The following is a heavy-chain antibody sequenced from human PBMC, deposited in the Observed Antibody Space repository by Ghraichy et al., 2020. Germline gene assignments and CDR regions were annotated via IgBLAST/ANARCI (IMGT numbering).Heavy chain of an antibody. CDR1: GFPFSSYW. Sequence: GESLRLSCAASGFPFSSYWMHWVRQAPGKGLVWVSRINSDGSSTTYADSVKGRFTISRDNAKNTLYLQLNSLRAEDTAVYYCARSSRAEDDDFLSGYRYYFDYWGQGTLVTVSS. CDR3: ARSSRAEDDDFLSGYRYYFDY. CDR2: INSDGSST. V-gene: IGHV3-74*01. D-gene: IGHD3-3*01. J-gene: IGHJ4*02.